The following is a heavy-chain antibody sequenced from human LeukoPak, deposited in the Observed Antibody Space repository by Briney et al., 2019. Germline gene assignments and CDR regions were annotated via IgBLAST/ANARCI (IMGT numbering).Heavy chain of an antibody. Sequence: SQTLSLTCTVSGGSISSGDYYWSWIRQPPGKGLEWIGYIYYSGSTYYNPSLKSRVTISVDTSKNQFSLKLSSVTAADTAVYYSARMQSSGYYYDYWGQGTLVTVSS. CDR1: GGSISSGDYY. CDR3: ARMQSSGYYYDY. V-gene: IGHV4-30-4*01. CDR2: IYYSGST. J-gene: IGHJ4*02. D-gene: IGHD3-22*01.